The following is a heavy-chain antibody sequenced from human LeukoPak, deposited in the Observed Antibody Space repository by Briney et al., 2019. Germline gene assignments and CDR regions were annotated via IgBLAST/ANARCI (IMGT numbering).Heavy chain of an antibody. J-gene: IGHJ6*03. Sequence: ASETLSLTCSVSGASISSGSNYWGWIRQPPGKTLEWIGSIYSSGSTYYNSSLQSRVIIIIDTPKNHFSLTLSSVTAADTAVYYCARDRLATTDYYYYYMDVWGKGTTVTVSS. CDR1: GASISSGSNY. V-gene: IGHV4-39*07. CDR2: IYSSGST. D-gene: IGHD5-12*01. CDR3: ARDRLATTDYYYYYMDV.